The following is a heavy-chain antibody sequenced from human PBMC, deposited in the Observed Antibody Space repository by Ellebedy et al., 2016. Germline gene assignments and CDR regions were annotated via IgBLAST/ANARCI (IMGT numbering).Heavy chain of an antibody. CDR2: IVFSGTAA. J-gene: IGHJ4*02. CDR3: ARDGSEWSRDV. CDR1: GFTFNVAG. V-gene: IGHV3-21*06. Sequence: GESLKISXAASGFTFNVAGMTWVRQAPGKGLEWVATIVFSGTAAYYSDSAKGRFIISRDNVKNLVFLQMNSLRVEDTAVYYCARDGSEWSRDVWGQGTLVTVSS. D-gene: IGHD3-3*01.